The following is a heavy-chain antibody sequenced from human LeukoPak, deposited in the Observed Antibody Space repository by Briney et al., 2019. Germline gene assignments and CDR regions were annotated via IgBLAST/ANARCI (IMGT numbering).Heavy chain of an antibody. J-gene: IGHJ4*02. CDR1: GGSLSSHY. CDR3: ARFSSGCSTSSCYLTY. Sequence: KSSETLSLTCSVSGGSLSSHYWSWIRQPPGKGLELIGHIHDTGSTFYNPSRRGRVTISLDTSNNQFSLKLTSMTAADTAVYYCARFSSGCSTSSCYLTYWGQGTPVTVS. CDR2: IHDTGST. D-gene: IGHD2-2*01. V-gene: IGHV4-59*11.